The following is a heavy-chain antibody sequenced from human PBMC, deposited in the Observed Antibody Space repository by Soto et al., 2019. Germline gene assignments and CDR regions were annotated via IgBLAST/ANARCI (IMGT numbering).Heavy chain of an antibody. Sequence: QVQLQQWGAGLLKPSETLSLTCAVYGGSFSGYYWSWIRQPPGKGLEWIGEINHSGSTNYNPSLKSRVTISVDTSKNQFSLKLSSVTAADTAVYYCAREGVCSGGSCRDDYWGQGTLVTVSS. CDR1: GGSFSGYY. CDR3: AREGVCSGGSCRDDY. CDR2: INHSGST. J-gene: IGHJ4*02. V-gene: IGHV4-34*01. D-gene: IGHD2-15*01.